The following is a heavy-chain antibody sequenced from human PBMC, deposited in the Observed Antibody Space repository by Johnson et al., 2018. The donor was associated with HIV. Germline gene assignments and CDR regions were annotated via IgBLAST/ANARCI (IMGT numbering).Heavy chain of an antibody. D-gene: IGHD2-15*01. CDR1: GFTFSSYA. CDR2: ISYDGSNK. V-gene: IGHV3-30-3*01. J-gene: IGHJ3*02. CDR3: ATPQEGYSAFDI. Sequence: QVQLVESGGGVVQPGRSLRLSCAASGFTFSSYAMHWVRQAPGKGLEWVAVISYDGSNKYYADSVKGRFTISRDNSKNTLYLQMNSLRAEDTAVYYCATPQEGYSAFDIWGQGTMVTVSS.